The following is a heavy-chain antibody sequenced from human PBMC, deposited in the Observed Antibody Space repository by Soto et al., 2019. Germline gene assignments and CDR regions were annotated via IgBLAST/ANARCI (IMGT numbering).Heavy chain of an antibody. CDR1: GGSISSYY. D-gene: IGHD3-10*01. CDR3: ARLGVNYYGSGSYSDYYYYMDV. J-gene: IGHJ6*03. Sequence: SETLSLTCTVSGGSISSYYWSWLRQPPGKGLEWIGYIYYSGSTNYNPSLKSRVTISVDTSKNQFSLKLSSVTAADTAVYYCARLGVNYYGSGSYSDYYYYMDVWGKGTTVTVSS. CDR2: IYYSGST. V-gene: IGHV4-59*08.